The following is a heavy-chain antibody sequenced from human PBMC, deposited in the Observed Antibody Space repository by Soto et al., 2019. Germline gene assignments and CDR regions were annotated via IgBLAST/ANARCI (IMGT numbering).Heavy chain of an antibody. CDR1: GFTFSAYW. CDR3: ARGPRVSSTGTGAH. CDR2: ISDDGSTA. V-gene: IGHV3-74*01. J-gene: IGHJ4*02. D-gene: IGHD1-1*01. Sequence: GGSLRLSCAVSGFTFSAYWMHWVRQVPGKGLTWVSRISDDGSTATYADSVKGRFVISRDNAKNSLYLEMNTLRVDDSGLYYCARGPRVSSTGTGAHWGRGTLVTVAS.